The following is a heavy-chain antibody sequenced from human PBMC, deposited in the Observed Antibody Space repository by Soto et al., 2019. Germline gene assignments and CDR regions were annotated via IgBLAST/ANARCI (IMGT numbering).Heavy chain of an antibody. J-gene: IGHJ6*02. V-gene: IGHV4-38-2*02. Sequence: XETLSLTCAVAGYSISSGYYWGWIRQPPVKGLEWIGSMYHSGSTYYNPSLKSRVTISEDTSKNQFSLILSSVTAADTAVYYCAREGLRFLEWLPAGSGMDVWGQGTTVTVSS. CDR1: GYSISSGYY. D-gene: IGHD3-3*01. CDR2: MYHSGST. CDR3: AREGLRFLEWLPAGSGMDV.